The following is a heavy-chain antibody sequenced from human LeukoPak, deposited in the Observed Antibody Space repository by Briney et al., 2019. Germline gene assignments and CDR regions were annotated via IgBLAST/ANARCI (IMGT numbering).Heavy chain of an antibody. V-gene: IGHV4-31*03. J-gene: IGHJ6*03. D-gene: IGHD2-2*02. Sequence: PSQTLSLTCTVSGGSISSGGYYWSWLRQHPGKGLEWIGYIYYSGSTYYNPSLKSRVTISVHTSKNQFSLKLSSVTAADTAVYYCARNRYCSSTSCYTTYYYYYMDGWGKGTTVTVSS. CDR2: IYYSGST. CDR1: GGSISSGGYY. CDR3: ARNRYCSSTSCYTTYYYYYMDG.